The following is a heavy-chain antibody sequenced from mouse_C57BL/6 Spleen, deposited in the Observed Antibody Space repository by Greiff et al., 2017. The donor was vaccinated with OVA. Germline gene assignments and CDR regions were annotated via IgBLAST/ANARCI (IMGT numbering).Heavy chain of an antibody. D-gene: IGHD2-3*01. CDR2: INPGSGGT. CDR3: ARGDGYLFAY. CDR1: GYAFTNYL. Sequence: QVQLKQSGAELVRPWTSVKVSCKASGYAFTNYLIEWVKQRPGQGLEWIGVINPGSGGTNYNEKFKGKATLTADKSSSTAYMQLSSLTSEDSAVYFCARGDGYLFAYWGQGTLVTVSA. V-gene: IGHV1-54*01. J-gene: IGHJ3*01.